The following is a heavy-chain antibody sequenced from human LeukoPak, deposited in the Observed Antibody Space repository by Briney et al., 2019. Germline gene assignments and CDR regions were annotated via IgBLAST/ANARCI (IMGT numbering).Heavy chain of an antibody. Sequence: PGGSLRLFCAISGFTFNSYWKSWVRQAPGKGLEWVANIKHDGSEKYYVDSVKGRFTISRDNAKNSLYLQMNSLRAEDTAVYYCARDSRQLIYWGQGTLVTVSS. V-gene: IGHV3-7*01. D-gene: IGHD6-6*01. CDR3: ARDSRQLIY. CDR1: GFTFNSYW. CDR2: IKHDGSEK. J-gene: IGHJ4*02.